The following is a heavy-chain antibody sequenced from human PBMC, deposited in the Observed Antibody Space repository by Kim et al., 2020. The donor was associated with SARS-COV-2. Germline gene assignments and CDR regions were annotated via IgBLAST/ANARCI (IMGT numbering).Heavy chain of an antibody. CDR1: GGSISSYY. Sequence: SETLSLTCTVSGGSISSYYWSWIRQPPGKGLEWIGYSSYSGSTNYNPSLKSRVSISVHTSKNQFSLKLSSMTAADTAVYYCARGVDLWAPPTSQYWYFDL. D-gene: IGHD3-10*01. V-gene: IGHV4-59*01. J-gene: IGHJ2*01. CDR3: ARGVDLWAPPTSQYWYFDL. CDR2: SSYSGST.